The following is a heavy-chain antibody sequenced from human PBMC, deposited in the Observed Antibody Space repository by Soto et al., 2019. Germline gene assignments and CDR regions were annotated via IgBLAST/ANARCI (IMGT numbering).Heavy chain of an antibody. D-gene: IGHD3-22*01. CDR3: ARGRTVRNYADDSSDYFYFFDY. CDR1: GDSISTFY. Sequence: SETLSLTCTVSGDSISTFYWGWMRQSPGKELEWIGYVYYTGGTNYNPSLKSRVTISVDRSKNQFSLKLTSANAADTAVYYCARGRTVRNYADDSSDYFYFFDYWGQGTQVTVSS. J-gene: IGHJ4*02. V-gene: IGHV4-59*01. CDR2: VYYTGGT.